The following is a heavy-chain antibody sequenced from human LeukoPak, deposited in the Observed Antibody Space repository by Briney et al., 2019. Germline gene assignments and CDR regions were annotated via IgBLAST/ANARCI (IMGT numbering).Heavy chain of an antibody. D-gene: IGHD3-22*01. CDR2: ISAYNGNT. CDR1: GHTFTSYG. Sequence: ASVKVSCKASGHTFTSYGISWVRQAPGQGLEWMGWISAYNGNTNYAQKLQGRVTMTTDTSTSTAYMELRSLRSDDTAVYYRARESEGYYYDSSGILGDYWGQGTLVTVSS. J-gene: IGHJ4*02. V-gene: IGHV1-18*01. CDR3: ARESEGYYYDSSGILGDY.